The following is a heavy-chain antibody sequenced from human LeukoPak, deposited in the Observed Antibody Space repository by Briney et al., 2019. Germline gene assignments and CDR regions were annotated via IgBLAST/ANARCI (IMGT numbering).Heavy chain of an antibody. V-gene: IGHV4-39*07. D-gene: IGHD2-2*01. CDR1: GGSISSSSYY. CDR2: IYYSGST. CDR3: ARSAEVVPAAMKVDWFDP. J-gene: IGHJ5*02. Sequence: SETLSLTCTVSGGSISSSSYYWGWIRQPPGKGLEWIGSIYYSGSTYYNPSLKSRVTISVDTSKNQFSLKLSSVTAADTAVYYCARSAEVVPAAMKVDWFDPWGQRTLVTLSS.